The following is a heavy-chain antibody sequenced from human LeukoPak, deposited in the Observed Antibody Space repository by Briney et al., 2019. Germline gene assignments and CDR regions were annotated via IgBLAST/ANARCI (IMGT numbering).Heavy chain of an antibody. V-gene: IGHV4-59*01. Sequence: SETPSLTCTVSGGSISSYYWSWIRQPPGKGLEWIGYIYYSGSTSHNPSLKSRVTISVDTSNNQFSLKLSAVTAADTAVYYCARDTSGYRRGSFDYWGQGTLVTVSS. CDR2: IYYSGST. D-gene: IGHD3-22*01. CDR3: ARDTSGYRRGSFDY. CDR1: GGSISSYY. J-gene: IGHJ4*02.